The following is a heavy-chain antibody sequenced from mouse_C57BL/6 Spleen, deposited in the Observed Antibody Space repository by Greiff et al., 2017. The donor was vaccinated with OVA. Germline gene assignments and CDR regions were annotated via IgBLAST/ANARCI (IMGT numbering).Heavy chain of an antibody. D-gene: IGHD2-4*01. Sequence: VQLQQSGPELVKPGASVKIPCKASGYTFTDYNMDWVKQSHGKSLEWIGDINPNNGGTIYNQKFKGKATLTVDKSSSTSYMELRSLTSEDTAVYYCARNDDYDVGYYAMDYWGQGTSVTVSS. CDR2: INPNNGGT. V-gene: IGHV1-18*01. J-gene: IGHJ4*01. CDR1: GYTFTDYN. CDR3: ARNDDYDVGYYAMDY.